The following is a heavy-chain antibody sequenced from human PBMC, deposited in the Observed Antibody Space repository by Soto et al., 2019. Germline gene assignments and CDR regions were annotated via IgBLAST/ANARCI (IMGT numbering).Heavy chain of an antibody. D-gene: IGHD3-22*01. J-gene: IGHJ5*02. CDR3: AAFPGYYYDSSGYYYGWFDP. Sequence: SVKVSCKASGFTFTSSAVQWVRQARGQRLEWIGWIVVGSGNTNYAQKFQERVTITRDMSTSTAYMELSSLRSEDTAVYYRAAFPGYYYDSSGYYYGWFDPWGQGTLVTVSS. CDR2: IVVGSGNT. V-gene: IGHV1-58*01. CDR1: GFTFTSSA.